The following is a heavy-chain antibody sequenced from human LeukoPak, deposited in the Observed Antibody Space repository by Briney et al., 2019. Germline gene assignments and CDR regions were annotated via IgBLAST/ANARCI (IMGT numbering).Heavy chain of an antibody. CDR1: GYTFTGSGFY. Sequence: ASVTVSCKTSGYTFTGSGFYIHWVRQTPGQGLEWMGWVNPNSGATHYAPNFKGRVTMTRDTSTATSYMELTGLRSDDTAIYYCARLRGNRAYTFYYSPFEFWGQGTLITVSS. D-gene: IGHD3-10*01. CDR3: ARLRGNRAYTFYYSPFEF. J-gene: IGHJ4*01. V-gene: IGHV1-2*02. CDR2: VNPNSGAT.